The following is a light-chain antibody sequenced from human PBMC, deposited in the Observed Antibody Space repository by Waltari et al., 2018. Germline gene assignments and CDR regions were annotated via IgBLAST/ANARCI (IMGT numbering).Light chain of an antibody. CDR1: QSVSNY. CDR3: QQRSNWPRT. J-gene: IGKJ1*01. CDR2: SAS. V-gene: IGKV3-11*01. Sequence: EIALTQSPDTLSLSPGERATLSCRASQSVSNYLAWYQQNPGKAPRLLIYSASYRATGVPARFSGSGSGTDFTLTISSLEPEDFAVYYGQQRSNWPRTFGQGTKVEIK.